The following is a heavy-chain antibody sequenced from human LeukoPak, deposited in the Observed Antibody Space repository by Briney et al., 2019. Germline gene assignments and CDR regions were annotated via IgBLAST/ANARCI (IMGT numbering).Heavy chain of an antibody. J-gene: IGHJ4*02. CDR1: GGSISSSSYY. Sequence: PSETLSLTCTVSGGSISSSSYYWGWIRQPPGKGLEWIGSIYYSGSTYYNPSLKSRVTISVDTSKNQFSLKLSSVTAADTAVYYCARDPGNSGSYSGFAYWGQGTLVTVSS. V-gene: IGHV4-39*07. CDR2: IYYSGST. D-gene: IGHD1-26*01. CDR3: ARDPGNSGSYSGFAY.